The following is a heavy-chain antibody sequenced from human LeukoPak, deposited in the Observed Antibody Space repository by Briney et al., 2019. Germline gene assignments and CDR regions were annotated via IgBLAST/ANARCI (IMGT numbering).Heavy chain of an antibody. D-gene: IGHD3-10*01. CDR1: GFTFSSYA. CDR3: AKDRRLVVRGAIGDY. V-gene: IGHV3-23*01. J-gene: IGHJ4*02. Sequence: PGGSLRLSCAASGFTFSSYAMSWVRQAPGKGLEWVSAISGSGGSTYYADSVKGRFTISRDNSKNTLYLQMNSLRAEDTAVYYCAKDRRLVVRGAIGDYWGQGTLVTVSS. CDR2: ISGSGGST.